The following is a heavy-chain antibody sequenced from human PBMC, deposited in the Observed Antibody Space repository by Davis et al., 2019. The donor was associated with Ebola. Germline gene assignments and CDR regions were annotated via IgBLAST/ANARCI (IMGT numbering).Heavy chain of an antibody. D-gene: IGHD6-19*01. J-gene: IGHJ3*01. Sequence: GESLKISCAASGFIFSSYVMSWIRQAPGKGLEWVSTLGLGDADSVKGRFTISRDNSKNTLYLQMNSLRVEDTAIYYCAKDTSNVWFDVWGQGTMVTVSS. V-gene: IGHV3-23*01. CDR2: LGLG. CDR1: GFIFSSYV. CDR3: AKDTSNVWFDV.